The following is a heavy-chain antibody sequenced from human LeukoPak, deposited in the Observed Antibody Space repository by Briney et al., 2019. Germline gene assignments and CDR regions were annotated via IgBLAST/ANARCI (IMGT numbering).Heavy chain of an antibody. D-gene: IGHD2-15*01. V-gene: IGHV4-59*08. CDR2: IYYSGTT. CDR3: ARLGYCSGGSCYSVSVYYFDY. CDR1: GGSISSYY. J-gene: IGHJ4*02. Sequence: SETLSLTCTVSGGSISSYYWSWIRQPPGKGLEWIGYIYYSGTTNYNPSLKSRVTISVDTSKNQFSLKLSSVTAADTAVYYCARLGYCSGGSCYSVSVYYFDYWGQGTLVTVSS.